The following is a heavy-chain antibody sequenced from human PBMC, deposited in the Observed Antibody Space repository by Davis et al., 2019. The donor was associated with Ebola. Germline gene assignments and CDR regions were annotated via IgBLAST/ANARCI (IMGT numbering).Heavy chain of an antibody. CDR1: GGSFSGYY. D-gene: IGHD1-7*01. CDR3: SGTTGYYYYGMDV. J-gene: IGHJ6*04. V-gene: IGHV4-59*01. CDR2: IYYSGST. Sequence: SETLSLTCAVYGGSFSGYYWSWIRQPPGKGLEWIGYIYYSGSTNYNPSLKSRVTISVDTSKNQFSLKLSSVTAADTAVYYCSGTTGYYYYGMDVWGKGTTVTVSS.